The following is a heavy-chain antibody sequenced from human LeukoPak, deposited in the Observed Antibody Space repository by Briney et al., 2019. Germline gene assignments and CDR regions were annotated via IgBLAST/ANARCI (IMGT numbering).Heavy chain of an antibody. V-gene: IGHV1-8*03. CDR1: GYTFTSYD. CDR2: MNPNSGNT. J-gene: IGHJ4*02. Sequence: EASVKVSCKASGYTFTSYDINWVRQATGQGLEWMGRMNPNSGNTGYARKFQGRVTITRNTSISTAYMELSSLRSEDTAVYYCAREGTYCSGGSCYHYFDYWGQGTLVTVSS. D-gene: IGHD2-15*01. CDR3: AREGTYCSGGSCYHYFDY.